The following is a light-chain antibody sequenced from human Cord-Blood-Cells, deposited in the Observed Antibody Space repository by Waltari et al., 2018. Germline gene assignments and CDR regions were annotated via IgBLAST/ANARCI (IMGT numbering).Light chain of an antibody. CDR2: DVS. Sequence: QSALTQPASVSGSPGQSITISCTGTSSDVGGYNYVPWYQQHPVKAPKLMIYDVSNRPSGVSNRFSGSKSGNTASLTISGLQAEDEADYYCSSYTSSSTLVFGGGTKLTVL. J-gene: IGLJ3*02. V-gene: IGLV2-14*01. CDR1: SSDVGGYNY. CDR3: SSYTSSSTLV.